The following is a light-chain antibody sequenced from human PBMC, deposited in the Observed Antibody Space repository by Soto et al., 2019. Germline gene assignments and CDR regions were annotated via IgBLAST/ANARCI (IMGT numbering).Light chain of an antibody. CDR3: SSYTSSSLYV. V-gene: IGLV2-14*03. J-gene: IGLJ1*01. CDR2: DVS. Sequence: LTHPASVSGFPGQGITNSCTGTSRCGHGYDYVSWYQHHPGKAPKLMIYDVSNRPSGVSNRFSGSKSGNTASLTISGLQAEDEADYYCSSYTSSSLYVFGTGTKVTVL. CDR1: SRCGHGYDY.